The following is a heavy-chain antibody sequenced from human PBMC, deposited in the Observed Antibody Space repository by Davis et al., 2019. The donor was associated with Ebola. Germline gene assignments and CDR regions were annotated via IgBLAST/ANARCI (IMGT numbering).Heavy chain of an antibody. D-gene: IGHD2-2*01. J-gene: IGHJ3*02. CDR3: ARGLCSSTSCYLVGNPNAFDI. V-gene: IGHV1-3*01. CDR1: GYTFTSYA. CDR2: INAGNGNT. Sequence: ASVKVSCKASGYTFTSYAMHWVRQAPGQRLEWMGWINAGNGNTKYSQKFQGRVTITRDTSASTAYMELSSRRSEDTAVYYCARGLCSSTSCYLVGNPNAFDIWGQGTMVTVSS.